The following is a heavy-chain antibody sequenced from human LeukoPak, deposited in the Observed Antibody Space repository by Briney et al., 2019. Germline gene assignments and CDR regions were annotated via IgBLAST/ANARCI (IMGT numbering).Heavy chain of an antibody. CDR2: IYYSGST. CDR1: GGSISSSSYY. CDR3: ARDDSSGYLTN. J-gene: IGHJ4*02. D-gene: IGHD3-22*01. V-gene: IGHV4-39*07. Sequence: SETLSLTCTVSGGSISSSSYYWGSIRQPPGKGLEWIGSIYYSGSTYYNPSLKSRVTISVDTSKNQFSLKLSSVTAADTAVYYCARDDSSGYLTNWGQGTLVTVSS.